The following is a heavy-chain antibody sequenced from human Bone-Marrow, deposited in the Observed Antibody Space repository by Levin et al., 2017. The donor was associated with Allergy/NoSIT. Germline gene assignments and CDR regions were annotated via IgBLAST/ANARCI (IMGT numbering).Heavy chain of an antibody. CDR2: ISYRGVT. CDR1: GGSVSSGTYY. CDR3: ARDRIIVSGGNDYYYGMDV. J-gene: IGHJ6*02. D-gene: IGHD5/OR15-5a*01. V-gene: IGHV4-61*03. Sequence: SQTLSLPCSVSGGSVSSGTYYWSWIRRPPGKGLEWIGYISYRGVTKYNPSLKSRVTISVDTSKNDFSLKVTSVTPADTAVYYCARDRIIVSGGNDYYYGMDVWGQGTTVIVSS.